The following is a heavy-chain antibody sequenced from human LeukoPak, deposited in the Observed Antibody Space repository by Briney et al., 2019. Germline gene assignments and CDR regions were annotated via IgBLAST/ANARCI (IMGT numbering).Heavy chain of an antibody. V-gene: IGHV3-74*01. Sequence: GGSLRLSCEASGFTFSTYWMHWVRHAPGKGLVWVSRIDSDGSRISYADSVKGRFTISRDNAKNTPYLQMNSLRAADTAVYFCAGGRDSSQLCSDSWGEESPVSLSS. CDR2: IDSDGSRI. CDR3: AGGRDSSQLCSDS. D-gene: IGHD3-16*01. CDR1: GFTFSTYW. J-gene: IGHJ4*02.